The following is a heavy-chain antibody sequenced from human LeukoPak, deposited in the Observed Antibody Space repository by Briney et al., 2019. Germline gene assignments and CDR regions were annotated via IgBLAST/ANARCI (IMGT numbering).Heavy chain of an antibody. Sequence: PSETLSLTCAVSGDSFSSHYWTWIRQSPGTGLEWIGYISHIGRTNYNPSLKSRVTISVDTSKNQFSLKLSSVTAADTAVYYCARGAPYYYDSNAFDIWGQGTMVTVS. D-gene: IGHD3-22*01. J-gene: IGHJ3*02. V-gene: IGHV4-59*08. CDR3: ARGAPYYYDSNAFDI. CDR1: GDSFSSHY. CDR2: ISHIGRT.